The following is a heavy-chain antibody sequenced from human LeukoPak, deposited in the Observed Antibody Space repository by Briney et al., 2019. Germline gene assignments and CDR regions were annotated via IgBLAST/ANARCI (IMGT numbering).Heavy chain of an antibody. CDR3: AKDSARMIVVVIIDY. Sequence: PGGSLRLSCAASGFTFSSYAMSWVRQAPGKGLEWVSAISGSGGSTYYADSVKGRFTISRDKSKNTLYLPMNSLRAEDTAVYYCAKDSARMIVVVIIDYWGQGTLVTVSS. CDR2: ISGSGGST. V-gene: IGHV3-23*01. J-gene: IGHJ4*02. D-gene: IGHD3-22*01. CDR1: GFTFSSYA.